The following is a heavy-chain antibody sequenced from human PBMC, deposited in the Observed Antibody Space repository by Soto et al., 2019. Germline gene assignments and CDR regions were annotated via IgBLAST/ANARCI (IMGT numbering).Heavy chain of an antibody. D-gene: IGHD2-2*01. CDR1: GGTFSSYA. CDR2: IISIFGTA. J-gene: IGHJ6*02. V-gene: IGHV1-69*06. CDR3: ARGYCSSTRCYFGRFGGGEGHYYGMAV. Sequence: QVQLVQSGAEVKKPGSSVKVSCKASGGTFSSYAISWVRQAPGQGREGMGGIISIFGTANYAQKCQGRVTVPAEKSPSTADMELGSLRSEDTAVYYCARGYCSSTRCYFGRFGGGEGHYYGMAVWGQGTTVTVSS.